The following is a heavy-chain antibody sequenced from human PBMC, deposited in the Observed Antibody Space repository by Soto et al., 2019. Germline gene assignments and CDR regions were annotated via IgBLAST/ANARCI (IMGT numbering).Heavy chain of an antibody. D-gene: IGHD2-21*01. CDR2: IRGTT. J-gene: IGHJ3*02. CDR1: GFTFTRYS. V-gene: IGHV3-48*01. CDR3: ARDDSFAFDI. Sequence: GGSLRLSCAASGFTFTRYSMNWVRQAPGKGLEWVSYIRGTTHYADSVKGRFTVSRDNARSSLYLQMNSLRADDTAVYYCARDDSFAFDIWGQGTMVTVS.